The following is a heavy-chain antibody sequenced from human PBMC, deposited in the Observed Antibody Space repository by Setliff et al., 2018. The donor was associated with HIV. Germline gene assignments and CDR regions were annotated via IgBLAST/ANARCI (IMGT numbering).Heavy chain of an antibody. CDR1: GFSLSDYF. CDR2: ISGSGGVM. CDR3: AKDGHDQDHYYHMDV. J-gene: IGHJ6*03. Sequence: LRLSCAVSGFSLSDYFMTWIRQAPGKGLEWVSYISGSGGVMAYADSVEGRFTISRDNNKNTLYLQMNSLRAEDTAVYYCAKDGHDQDHYYHMDVWGKGTTVTVSS. D-gene: IGHD1-1*01. V-gene: IGHV3-11*01.